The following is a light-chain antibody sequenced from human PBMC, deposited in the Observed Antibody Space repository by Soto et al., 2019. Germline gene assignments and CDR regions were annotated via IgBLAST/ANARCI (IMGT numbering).Light chain of an antibody. V-gene: IGLV2-14*01. CDR1: SSDVGGYNY. J-gene: IGLJ2*01. Sequence: QSALTQPASVSGSPGQSITISCTGTSSDVGGYNYVSWYQQHPGKAPKLMIYEVTYRPSGVSNRFSGSKSGNTASLTISGLQAEDEADYCCSSYTSSSTLVVFGGGTKLTVL. CDR3: SSYTSSSTLVV. CDR2: EVT.